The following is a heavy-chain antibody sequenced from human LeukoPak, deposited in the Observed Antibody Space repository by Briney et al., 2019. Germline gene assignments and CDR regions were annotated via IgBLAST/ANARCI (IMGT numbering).Heavy chain of an antibody. CDR2: ISYDGSNK. Sequence: GGSLRLSCAASGFTFSSYAMHWVRQAPGKGLEWVAVISYDGSNKYYADSVKGRFTISRDNAKDSLYLQMNSLRAEDTAVYYCARSTHGSGSYYSFDYWGQGTLVTVSS. D-gene: IGHD3-10*01. CDR3: ARSTHGSGSYYSFDY. V-gene: IGHV3-30-3*01. CDR1: GFTFSSYA. J-gene: IGHJ4*02.